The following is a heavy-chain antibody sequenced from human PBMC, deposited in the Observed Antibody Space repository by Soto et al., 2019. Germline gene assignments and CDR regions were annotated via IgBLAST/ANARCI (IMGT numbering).Heavy chain of an antibody. Sequence: SETLSLTCAVYGGSFSGYYWSWIRQPPGKGLEWIGEISQSGNTNYSPSLKSRVSISIDTSKKQFSLNLASVSAADTAVYYCARDSIVVVPAAWLDPWGQGNMVTV. D-gene: IGHD2-2*01. J-gene: IGHJ5*02. CDR3: ARDSIVVVPAAWLDP. CDR2: ISQSGNT. V-gene: IGHV4-34*01. CDR1: GGSFSGYY.